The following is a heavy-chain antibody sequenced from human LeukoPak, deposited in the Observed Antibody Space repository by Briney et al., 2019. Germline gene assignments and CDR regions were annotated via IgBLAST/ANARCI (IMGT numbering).Heavy chain of an antibody. Sequence: GESLRLSCAASGFTFSDYYMSWIRQAPRKGLEWVSYISTSGNTIYYADSVKGRFTISRDNAKNSLYLQMNSLRAEDTAVYYCARDQSAWEPSQISDWGQGTLVTVSS. CDR3: ARDQSAWEPSQISD. V-gene: IGHV3-11*01. CDR2: ISTSGNTI. J-gene: IGHJ4*02. CDR1: GFTFSDYY. D-gene: IGHD1-26*01.